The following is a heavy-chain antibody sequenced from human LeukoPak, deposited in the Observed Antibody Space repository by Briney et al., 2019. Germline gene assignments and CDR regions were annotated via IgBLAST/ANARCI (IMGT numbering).Heavy chain of an antibody. J-gene: IGHJ4*02. V-gene: IGHV3-53*01. CDR1: GFTVRSNY. Sequence: PGGSLRLSCAASGFTVRSNYISWVRQAPGKGLEWVSVIYSGGSTYYADSVKGRFTISRDNSKNTLYLQMNSLRAEDTAVYYCAKKASYYDSSGYSFDYWGQGTLVTVSS. CDR2: IYSGGST. CDR3: AKKASYYDSSGYSFDY. D-gene: IGHD3-22*01.